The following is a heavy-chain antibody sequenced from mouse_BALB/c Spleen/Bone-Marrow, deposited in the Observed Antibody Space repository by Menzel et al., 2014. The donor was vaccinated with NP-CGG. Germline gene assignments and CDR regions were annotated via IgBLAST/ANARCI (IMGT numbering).Heavy chain of an antibody. CDR3: SRGRCDAMDY. CDR1: GYTFTSYY. Sequence: QVYLHQSGAEAVKPGASVKLSCKAAGYTFTSYYMHWVKQRPGQGLEWFGEINPSNGGTNFNEKFKNKATLTVDKSYSTAYMQLSSLTSEDSAVYYGSRGRCDAMDYWGQCTSVPVSS. V-gene: IGHV1S81*02. J-gene: IGHJ4*01. CDR2: INPSNGGT.